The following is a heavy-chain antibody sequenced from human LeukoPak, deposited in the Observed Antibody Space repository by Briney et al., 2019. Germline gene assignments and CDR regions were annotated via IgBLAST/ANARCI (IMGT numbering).Heavy chain of an antibody. CDR1: GESLSGYH. D-gene: IGHD2-2*01. CDR3: ARGQLPWFDP. V-gene: IGHV4-34*01. Sequence: SETLSLTCAVYGESLSGYHWSWIRQPPGNGLEWIGEINYSGSTYYNPSLKSRVTISVDTSKNQFSLKLSSVTAADTAVYYCARGQLPWFDPWGQGTLVTVSS. J-gene: IGHJ5*02. CDR2: INYSGST.